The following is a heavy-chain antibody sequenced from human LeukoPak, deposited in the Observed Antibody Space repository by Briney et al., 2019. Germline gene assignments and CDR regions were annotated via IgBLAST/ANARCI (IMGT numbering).Heavy chain of an antibody. CDR3: ARVGGRRAMPTRHFDY. Sequence: PSETLSLTCAVYGGSFSGYYWSWIRQPPGKGLEWIGEINHSGSTNYNPSLKSRVTISVDTSKNQFSLKLSPVTAADTAVYYCARVGGRRAMPTRHFDYWGQGTLVTVSS. D-gene: IGHD2-15*01. J-gene: IGHJ4*02. V-gene: IGHV4-34*01. CDR2: INHSGST. CDR1: GGSFSGYY.